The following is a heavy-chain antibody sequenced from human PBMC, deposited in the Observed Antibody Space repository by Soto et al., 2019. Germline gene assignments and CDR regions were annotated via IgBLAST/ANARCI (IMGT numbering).Heavy chain of an antibody. CDR1: GFTFSSYA. D-gene: IGHD6-13*01. J-gene: IGHJ6*02. Sequence: GGSLRLSCAASGFTFSSYAMSWVRQAPGKGLEWVSAISGSGGSTYYADSVKGRFTISRDNSKNTLYLQMSSLRAEDTAVYYCAKDMYSSSWYFYYYSMDVWGQGTTVTVS. V-gene: IGHV3-23*01. CDR3: AKDMYSSSWYFYYYSMDV. CDR2: ISGSGGST.